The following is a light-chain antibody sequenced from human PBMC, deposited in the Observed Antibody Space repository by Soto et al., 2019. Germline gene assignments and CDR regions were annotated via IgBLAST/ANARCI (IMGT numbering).Light chain of an antibody. CDR1: QSVGTN. Sequence: IVLYQSPGTLSLTNGERATLSCRASQSVGTNLAWYQQKPGQAPRLLILGASTRASGIPDRFSGSGSGTDFTLTISSLEPEDFAVYYCQQRSNWLWTFGQG. V-gene: IGKV3-11*01. CDR2: GAS. J-gene: IGKJ1*01. CDR3: QQRSNWLWT.